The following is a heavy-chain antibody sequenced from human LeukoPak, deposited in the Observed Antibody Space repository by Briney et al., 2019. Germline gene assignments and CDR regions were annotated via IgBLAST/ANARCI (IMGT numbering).Heavy chain of an antibody. CDR1: GYTFTSYG. D-gene: IGHD6-13*01. CDR3: ARDRGYSSSWDAFDI. CDR2: ISAYNGNT. Sequence: ASVKVSCKASGYTFTSYGISWVRQAPGQGLEWMGWISAYNGNTNYAQKLQGRVTMTTDISTSTAYMELRSLRSDDTAVYYCARDRGYSSSWDAFDIWGQGTMVTVSS. J-gene: IGHJ3*02. V-gene: IGHV1-18*01.